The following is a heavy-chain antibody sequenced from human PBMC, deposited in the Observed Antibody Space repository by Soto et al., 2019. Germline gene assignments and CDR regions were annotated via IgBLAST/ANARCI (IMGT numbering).Heavy chain of an antibody. V-gene: IGHV4-59*01. CDR2: IYYSGST. J-gene: IGHJ4*02. D-gene: IGHD3-3*01. CDR1: GVSISSYY. Sequence: PSETLSLTCTVSGVSISSYYWSWIRQPPGKGLEWIGYIYYSGSTNYNPSLKSRVTISVDTSKNQFSLKLSSVTAADTAVYYCARTYYDFWSGYYTVDYWGQGTLVTVS. CDR3: ARTYYDFWSGYYTVDY.